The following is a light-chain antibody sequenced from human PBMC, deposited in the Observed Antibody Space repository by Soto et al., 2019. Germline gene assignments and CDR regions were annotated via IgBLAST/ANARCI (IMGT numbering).Light chain of an antibody. Sequence: EIVLTQSPGTLSLSPGERATLSCRASQSVGSSYLAWYQQKPGQAPRLLIYAASSRATGIPDRFSGSGSGTDFTLTISRLEPEDFAVYYCQQYVSSPPWAFGQGTKVEIK. CDR3: QQYVSSPPWA. CDR2: AAS. J-gene: IGKJ1*01. V-gene: IGKV3-20*01. CDR1: QSVGSSY.